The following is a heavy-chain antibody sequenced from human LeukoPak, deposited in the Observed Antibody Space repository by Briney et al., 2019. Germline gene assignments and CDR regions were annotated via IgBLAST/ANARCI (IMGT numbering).Heavy chain of an antibody. CDR1: GYTFTGYY. CDR3: AITQPRFGYYYGSGKNWFDP. J-gene: IGHJ5*02. Sequence: ASVKVSCKASGYTFTGYYMHWVRQAPGQGLEWMGWINPNSGGTNYAQKFQGRVTMTRDTSISTAYMELSRLRSEDTAVYYCAITQPRFGYYYGSGKNWFDPWGQGTLVTVSS. CDR2: INPNSGGT. D-gene: IGHD3-10*01. V-gene: IGHV1-2*02.